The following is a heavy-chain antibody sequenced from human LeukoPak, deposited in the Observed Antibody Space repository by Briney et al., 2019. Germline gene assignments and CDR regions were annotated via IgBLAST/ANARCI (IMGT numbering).Heavy chain of an antibody. CDR3: ARIVYYDSSGYFYHFDY. J-gene: IGHJ4*02. D-gene: IGHD3-22*01. CDR2: INHSGST. CDR1: GGSFSGYY. V-gene: IGHV4-34*01. Sequence: SETLSLTCAVYGGSFSGYYWSWIRQPPGKGLEWIGEINHSGSTNYNPSLKSRVTISVDTSKNLFSLKLSSVTAADTAVYYCARIVYYDSSGYFYHFDYWGQGTLVTVSS.